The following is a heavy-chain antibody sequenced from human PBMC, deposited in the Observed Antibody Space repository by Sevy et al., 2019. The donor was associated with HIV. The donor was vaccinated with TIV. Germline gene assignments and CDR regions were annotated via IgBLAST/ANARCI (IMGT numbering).Heavy chain of an antibody. CDR3: AREYVDIVVVPALNSYYFYGMDV. CDR2: IIPIFGTA. V-gene: IGHV1-69*13. Sequence: ASVKVSCKASGGTFSSYAISWVRQAPGQGLEWMGGIIPIFGTANYSQKFQGRVTITADESTSTAYMELSILRSEDTAVYYCAREYVDIVVVPALNSYYFYGMDVWGQGTTVTVSP. J-gene: IGHJ6*01. CDR1: GGTFSSYA. D-gene: IGHD2-2*01.